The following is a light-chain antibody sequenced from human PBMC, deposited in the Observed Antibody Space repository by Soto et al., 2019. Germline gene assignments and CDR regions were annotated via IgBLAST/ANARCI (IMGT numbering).Light chain of an antibody. CDR1: QGIRND. V-gene: IGKV1-17*01. J-gene: IGKJ5*01. CDR2: AAS. CDR3: QQYSKWPIT. Sequence: DVQLTQSPSFLSASVGDRVTITCRASQGIRNDLGWYQQKPGKAPKLLIYAASSLQSGVPSRFSGSGSGTEFSLTISSLQSEDFAVYYCQQYSKWPITFGQGTRLEIK.